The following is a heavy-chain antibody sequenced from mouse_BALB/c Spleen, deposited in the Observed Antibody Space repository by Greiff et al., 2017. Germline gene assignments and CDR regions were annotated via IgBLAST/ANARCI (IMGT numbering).Heavy chain of an antibody. V-gene: IGHV5-9-3*01. CDR2: ISSGGSYT. D-gene: IGHD2-1*01. Sequence: EVQVVESGGGLVKPGGSLKLSCAASGFTFSSYAMSWVRQTPEKRLEWVATISSGGSYTYYPDSVKGRFTISRDNAKNTLYLQMSSLRSEDTAMYYCARDGNYVRFAYWGQGTLVTVSA. CDR1: GFTFSSYA. CDR3: ARDGNYVRFAY. J-gene: IGHJ3*01.